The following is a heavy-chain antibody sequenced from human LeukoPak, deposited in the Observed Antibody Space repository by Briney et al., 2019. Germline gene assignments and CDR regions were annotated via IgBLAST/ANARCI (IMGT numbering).Heavy chain of an antibody. CDR2: INTDGSRT. CDR1: GFTFSTYW. Sequence: VGSLRLSCAASGFTFSTYWMDWVRQAPGKGLVWVSRINTDGSRTSYADSVKGRFAISRDNAKSTLYMQMNSLRGEDTAVYYCVRKAVYGSSAFDIWGQGTMVTVSS. D-gene: IGHD4-23*01. V-gene: IGHV3-74*01. J-gene: IGHJ3*02. CDR3: VRKAVYGSSAFDI.